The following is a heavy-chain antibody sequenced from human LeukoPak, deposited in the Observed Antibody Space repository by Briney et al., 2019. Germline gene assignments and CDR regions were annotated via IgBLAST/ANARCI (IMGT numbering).Heavy chain of an antibody. CDR1: GYTFTSYA. Sequence: ASVKVSCKASGYTFTSYAMHWVRQAPGQRLEWMGWINAGNGNTKYSQKFQGRVTITRDTSASTAYMELSSLRSEDTAVYYCAREVAMDNYFDYWGQGTLVTVSS. CDR3: AREVAMDNYFDY. J-gene: IGHJ4*02. D-gene: IGHD5-18*01. V-gene: IGHV1-3*01. CDR2: INAGNGNT.